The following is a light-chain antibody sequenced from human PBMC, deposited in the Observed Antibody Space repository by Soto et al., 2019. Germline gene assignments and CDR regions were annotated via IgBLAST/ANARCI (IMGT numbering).Light chain of an antibody. V-gene: IGLV2-11*01. CDR3: CSYAGSYTYVV. CDR1: SSDVGGYNY. J-gene: IGLJ2*01. CDR2: DVN. Sequence: QLVLTQPRSVSGSPGQSVTISCTGTSSDVGGYNYVSWYQQHPGKAPKLMIYDVNKRPSGVPDRFSGSKSGNTASLTISGLQAEDEAGYYCCSYAGSYTYVVFGGGTKVTVL.